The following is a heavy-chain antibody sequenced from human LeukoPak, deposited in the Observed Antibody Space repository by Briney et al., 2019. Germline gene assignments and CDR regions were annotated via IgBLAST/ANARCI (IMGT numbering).Heavy chain of an antibody. Sequence: GGSLRLSCAASGFTFSSYAMHWVRQAPGKGLEYVSAISSNGGSTYYANSVKGRFTISRDNSKNTLYPQMGSLRAEDMAVYYCAREAIRRLYYYYYMDVWGKGTTVTISS. V-gene: IGHV3-64*01. CDR2: ISSNGGST. J-gene: IGHJ6*03. CDR3: AREAIRRLYYYYYMDV. CDR1: GFTFSSYA.